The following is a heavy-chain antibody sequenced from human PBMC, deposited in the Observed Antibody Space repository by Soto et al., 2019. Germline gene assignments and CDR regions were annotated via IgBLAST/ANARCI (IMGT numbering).Heavy chain of an antibody. Sequence: RLSCAASGFTFSTYWMSWVRQAPGKGLEWVANIKQDGSEKYYVDSVKGRFTVSRDNAKNSLYLQMNSLRAEDTAVYYCAREGHDYGSGYNYWGQGXLVTVYS. CDR2: IKQDGSEK. J-gene: IGHJ4*02. D-gene: IGHD4-17*01. V-gene: IGHV3-7*01. CDR3: AREGHDYGSGYNY. CDR1: GFTFSTYW.